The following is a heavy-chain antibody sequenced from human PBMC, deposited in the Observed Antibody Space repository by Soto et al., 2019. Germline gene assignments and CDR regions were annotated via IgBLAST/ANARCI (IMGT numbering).Heavy chain of an antibody. J-gene: IGHJ2*01. D-gene: IGHD2-2*02. CDR2: IHGDGDYS. CDR3: AKNRGAGDYTNWSFAV. CDR1: GFMFSCCA. V-gene: IGHV3-23*01. Sequence: EVQLLDSGGGLVQPGGSLRRSCAASGFMFSCCAMSWVRQAPGKGLEWVSTIHGDGDYSHYTDSVEGRFTISRDNSRNTLYLQMNNLRADDTAVYYCAKNRGAGDYTNWSFAVWGRGTLVTVSS.